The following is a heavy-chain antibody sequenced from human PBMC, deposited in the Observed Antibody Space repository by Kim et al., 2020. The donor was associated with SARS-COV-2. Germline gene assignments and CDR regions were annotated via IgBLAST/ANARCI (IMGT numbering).Heavy chain of an antibody. J-gene: IGHJ6*03. D-gene: IGHD1-1*01. CDR3: ARDPGETGTIDYYYYYMDV. Sequence: ASVKVSCKASGYTFTGYYMHWVRQAPGQGLEWMGRINPNSGGTNYAQKFQGRVTMTRDTSISTAYMELSRLRSDDTAVYYCARDPGETGTIDYYYYYMDVWGKGTTVTVSS. CDR2: INPNSGGT. CDR1: GYTFTGYY. V-gene: IGHV1-2*06.